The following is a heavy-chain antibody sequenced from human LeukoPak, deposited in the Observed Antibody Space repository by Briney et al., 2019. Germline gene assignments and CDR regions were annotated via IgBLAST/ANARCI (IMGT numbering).Heavy chain of an antibody. Sequence: GRSLRLSCAASGFTFSSYAMSWVRQAPGQGLEWVAAVTGSGVDTYYTDSVKGRFTISRDNSKNTLYLQMNSLRAEDTAVYYCARTGQLPPYYYGMDVWGQGTTVTVSS. J-gene: IGHJ6*02. D-gene: IGHD2-2*01. CDR2: VTGSGVDT. V-gene: IGHV3-23*01. CDR3: ARTGQLPPYYYGMDV. CDR1: GFTFSSYA.